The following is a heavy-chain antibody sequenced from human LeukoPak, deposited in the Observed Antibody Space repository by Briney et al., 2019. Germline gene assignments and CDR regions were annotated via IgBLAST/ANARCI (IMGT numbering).Heavy chain of an antibody. D-gene: IGHD6-13*01. Sequence: SVKVSCKASGGTFSSYAMSWVRQAPGQGLEWMGRIIPILGIANYAQKFQGRVTITADKSTSTAYMELSSLRSEDTAVYYCARASRGIAAASVYFDYWGQGTLVTVSS. CDR3: ARASRGIAAASVYFDY. V-gene: IGHV1-69*04. CDR2: IIPILGIA. J-gene: IGHJ4*02. CDR1: GGTFSSYA.